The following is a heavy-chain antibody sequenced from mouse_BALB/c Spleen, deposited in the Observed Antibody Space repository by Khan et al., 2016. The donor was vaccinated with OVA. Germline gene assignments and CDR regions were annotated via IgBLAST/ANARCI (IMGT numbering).Heavy chain of an antibody. D-gene: IGHD2-2*01. V-gene: IGHV1-9*01. CDR3: ARGGYGGFAY. J-gene: IGHJ3*01. CDR2: ILPSSLSI. Sequence: QVQLQQSGADLMKPGASVKISCKAIGYTFSSYWIEWIKQRPGHGLEWIGDILPSSLSINYNENFKGKATFTADTSSNTAYMQLNSLTSEDSVVYHCARGGYGGFAYWGQGTLLTVSA. CDR1: GYTFSSYW.